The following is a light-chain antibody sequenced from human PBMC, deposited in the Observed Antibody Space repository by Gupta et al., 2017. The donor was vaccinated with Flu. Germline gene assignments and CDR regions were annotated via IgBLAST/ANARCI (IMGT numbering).Light chain of an antibody. CDR3: QESFSIQSLT. V-gene: IGKV1-39*01. Sequence: DIQMTQSPSSLSASVGDRVTITCRASQNVRKYVNWYQQKPGKAPKLLISATSSLQSGVPSRFIGSGSGTDFTLTISSLQPEDFATYFCQESFSIQSLTFGHGTTVDIK. CDR1: QNVRKY. J-gene: IGKJ3*01. CDR2: ATS.